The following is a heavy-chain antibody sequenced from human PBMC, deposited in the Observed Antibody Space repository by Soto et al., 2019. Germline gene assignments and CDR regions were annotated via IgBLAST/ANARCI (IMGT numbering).Heavy chain of an antibody. CDR3: ATDAYSSGWYPDDAFDI. Sequence: SETLSLTCAVYGGSFSGYYWSWIRQPPGKGLEWIGEINHSGSTNYNPSLKSRVTISVDTSTDTAYMELSSLRSEDTAVYYCATDAYSSGWYPDDAFDIWGQGTMVTVSS. V-gene: IGHV4-34*01. D-gene: IGHD6-19*01. CDR1: GGSFSGYY. J-gene: IGHJ3*02. CDR2: INHSGST.